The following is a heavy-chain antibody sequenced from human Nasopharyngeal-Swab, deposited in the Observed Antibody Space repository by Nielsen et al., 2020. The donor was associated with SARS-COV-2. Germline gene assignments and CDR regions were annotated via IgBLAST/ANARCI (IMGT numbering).Heavy chain of an antibody. J-gene: IGHJ4*02. Sequence: ASVNVSCKASGYTFTSYGISWVRQAPGQGLEWMGWISAYNGNTNYAQKLQGRVTMTTDTSTSTAYMELRSLRSDDTAVYYCARGVYDYVWGSTPYYWGQGTLVTVSS. CDR2: ISAYNGNT. CDR3: ARGVYDYVWGSTPYY. V-gene: IGHV1-18*04. D-gene: IGHD3-16*01. CDR1: GYTFTSYG.